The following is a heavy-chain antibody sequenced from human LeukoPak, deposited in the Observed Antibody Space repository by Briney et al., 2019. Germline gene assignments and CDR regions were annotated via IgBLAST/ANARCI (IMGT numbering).Heavy chain of an antibody. CDR3: TRVGQSYSTSGQALDH. J-gene: IGHJ4*02. V-gene: IGHV3-48*03. Sequence: GGSLRLSCEASGFAFSSYQMNWVRQAPGKGLEWISYISGSADTAYYADSVKGRFTMSRDNARNSLYLQMNSLGAEDTAVYYCTRVGQSYSTSGQALDHWGQGTLVTVSS. CDR2: ISGSADTA. D-gene: IGHD2-8*01. CDR1: GFAFSSYQ.